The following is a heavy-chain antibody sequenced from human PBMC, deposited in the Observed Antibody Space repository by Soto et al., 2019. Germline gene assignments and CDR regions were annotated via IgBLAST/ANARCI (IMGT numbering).Heavy chain of an antibody. V-gene: IGHV5-10-1*01. D-gene: IGHD3-10*01. J-gene: IGHJ4*02. CDR3: ARRSMDGSGSYYNGFYY. CDR2: IDPSDSYT. CDR1: GYSFTSYW. Sequence: PGESVKISGKGSGYSFTSYWISWVRQMPWKGLEWMGRIDPSDSYTNYSPSFQGHVTISADKSISTAYLQWSSLKASDTAMYYCARRSMDGSGSYYNGFYYWGQGTMVTVYS.